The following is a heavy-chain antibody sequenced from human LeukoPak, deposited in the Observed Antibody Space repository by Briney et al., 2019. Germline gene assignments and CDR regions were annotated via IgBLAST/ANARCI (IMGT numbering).Heavy chain of an antibody. CDR3: ARVGDPLYYGSGSSAFDR. D-gene: IGHD3-10*01. J-gene: IGHJ4*02. CDR2: ISYDGSNK. CDR1: GFTFNSYA. Sequence: GGSLRLSCAASGFTFNSYAMHWVRQAPGKGLEWVAVISYDGSNKYYADSVKGRFTISRDNSKNTLYLQMNSLRAEDTAMYYCARVGDPLYYGSGSSAFDRWGQGTLVTVSS. V-gene: IGHV3-30-3*01.